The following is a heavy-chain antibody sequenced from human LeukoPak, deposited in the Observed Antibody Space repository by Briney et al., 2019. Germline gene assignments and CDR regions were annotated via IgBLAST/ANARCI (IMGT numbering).Heavy chain of an antibody. CDR2: ISSSSSYI. J-gene: IGHJ4*02. CDR1: GFTFSSYS. CDR3: AVDYSGGSCYYEDFDY. Sequence: GGSLRLSCAASGFTFSSYSMNWVRQAPGKGLEWVSSISSSSSYIYYADSVKGRFTISRDNAKNSLYLQMNSLRAEDTAVYYCAVDYSGGSCYYEDFDYWGQGTLVTVSS. D-gene: IGHD2-15*01. V-gene: IGHV3-21*01.